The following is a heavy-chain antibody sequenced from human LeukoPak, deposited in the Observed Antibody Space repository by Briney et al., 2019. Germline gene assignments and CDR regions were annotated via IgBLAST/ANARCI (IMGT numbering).Heavy chain of an antibody. V-gene: IGHV4-34*01. CDR3: ARGSSMIVVEYYYYYMDV. Sequence: SETLSLTCAVYGGSFSGYYWSWIRQPPGKGLEWNGEINHSGSTNYNPSLKSRVTISVDTSKNQFSLKLSSVTAADTAVYYCARGSSMIVVEYYYYYMDVWGKGTTVTVSS. J-gene: IGHJ6*03. D-gene: IGHD3-22*01. CDR1: GGSFSGYY. CDR2: INHSGST.